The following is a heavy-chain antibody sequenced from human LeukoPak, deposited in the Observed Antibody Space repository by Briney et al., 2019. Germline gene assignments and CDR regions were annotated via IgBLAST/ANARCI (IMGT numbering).Heavy chain of an antibody. D-gene: IGHD6-19*01. CDR2: INHSGST. CDR3: ARDRLAVAGTEYNWFDP. CDR1: GGAFSGYY. Sequence: SETLSLTCAVYGGAFSGYYWSWIRQPPGKGLEWIGEINHSGSTNYNPSLKSRVTMSVDTSKNQFSLKLSSVTAADTAVYYCARDRLAVAGTEYNWFDPWGQGTLVTVSS. J-gene: IGHJ5*02. V-gene: IGHV4-34*01.